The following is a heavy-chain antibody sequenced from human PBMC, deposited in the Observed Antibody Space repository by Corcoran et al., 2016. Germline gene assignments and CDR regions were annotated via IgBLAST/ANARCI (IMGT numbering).Heavy chain of an antibody. J-gene: IGHJ3*02. V-gene: IGHV3-33*01. D-gene: IGHD3-22*01. CDR1: GFTFSSYG. CDR3: ARDYYYDSSGYYNDAFDI. CDR2: IWYDGSNK. Sequence: QVQLVESGGGVVQPGRSLRLSCAASGFTFSSYGMPWVRQAPGKGLEWVAVIWYDGSNKYYADSVKGRFTISRDNSKNTLYLQMNSLRAEDTAVYYCARDYYYDSSGYYNDAFDIWGQGTMVTVSS.